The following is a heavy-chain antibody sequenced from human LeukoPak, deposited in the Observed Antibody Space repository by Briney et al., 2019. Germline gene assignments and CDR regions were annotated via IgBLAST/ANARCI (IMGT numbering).Heavy chain of an antibody. Sequence: GSLRLSCAASGFTFSSYWMSWVRQAPGKGLEWVANIKQDGSEKYYVDSVKGRFTISRDNAKNSLYLQMNSLRAEDTAVYYCARGVCGGDCYPPYYFDYWGQGTLVTVSS. D-gene: IGHD2-21*02. V-gene: IGHV3-7*03. J-gene: IGHJ4*02. CDR1: GFTFSSYW. CDR2: IKQDGSEK. CDR3: ARGVCGGDCYPPYYFDY.